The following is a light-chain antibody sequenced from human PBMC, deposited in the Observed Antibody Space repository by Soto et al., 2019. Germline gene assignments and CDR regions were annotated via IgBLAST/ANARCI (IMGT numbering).Light chain of an antibody. J-gene: IGKJ4*01. V-gene: IGKV3-15*01. CDR3: QHYHSWLGT. CDR1: QAISSN. CDR2: GAS. Sequence: EIVMTQSPATLSVSRGERATLSCRANQAISSNLAWYQQKPGQAPRLLIYGASTRATGIPDRFSGSGSGTEFTLTISSLQSEDFAVYYCQHYHSWLGTFGGGTKVEIK.